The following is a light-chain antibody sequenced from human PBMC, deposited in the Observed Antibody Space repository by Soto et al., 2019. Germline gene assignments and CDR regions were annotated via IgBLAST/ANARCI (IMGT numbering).Light chain of an antibody. CDR2: EVN. Sequence: QSALTQPPSVSGSPGQSVTISCTGTSSDVGSYNRVSWYQQPPGPAPKLMIYEVNNRPSGVPDRFSGSKSGNTASLTISGLQAEDEADYYCSSYTSSTTLVFGGGTKLTVL. CDR3: SSYTSSTTLV. V-gene: IGLV2-18*02. CDR1: SSDVGSYNR. J-gene: IGLJ2*01.